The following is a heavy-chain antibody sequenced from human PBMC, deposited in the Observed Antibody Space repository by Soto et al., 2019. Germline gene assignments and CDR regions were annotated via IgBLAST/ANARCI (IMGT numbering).Heavy chain of an antibody. V-gene: IGHV1-24*01. D-gene: IGHD5-12*01. Sequence: ASVKVSCKVSGYTXTELSMHWVRQAPGKGLEWMGGFDPEDGETIYAQKFQGRVTMTEDTSTDTAYMELSSLRSEDTAVYYCATSPSGYDLYYGMDVWGQGTTVTVSS. CDR1: GYTXTELS. J-gene: IGHJ6*02. CDR2: FDPEDGET. CDR3: ATSPSGYDLYYGMDV.